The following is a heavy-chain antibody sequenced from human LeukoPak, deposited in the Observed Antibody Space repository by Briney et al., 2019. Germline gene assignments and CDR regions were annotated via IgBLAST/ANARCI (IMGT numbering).Heavy chain of an antibody. D-gene: IGHD4-11*01. CDR3: ARSDDSNYGNWFDP. V-gene: IGHV5-51*01. Sequence: GESLKISCKGSVYIFTSYWICWVRQMPGKDLKWMGIIYAGDSYTRYSPSLQGQVPSSAGQSISTAYLQWSSLKASDTAMYYCARSDDSNYGNWFDPWGQGTLVTVSS. CDR1: VYIFTSYW. CDR2: IYAGDSYT. J-gene: IGHJ5*02.